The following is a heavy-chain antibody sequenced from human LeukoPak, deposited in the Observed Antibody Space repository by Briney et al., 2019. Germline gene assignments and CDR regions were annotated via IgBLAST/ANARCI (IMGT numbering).Heavy chain of an antibody. J-gene: IGHJ4*02. CDR1: GGSFSGYY. Sequence: SETLSLTCAVYGGSFSGYYWSWIRQPPGKGLEWIGEINHSGSTNYNPSLKSRVTISVDTSKNQFSLKLSSVTAADTAVYYCAREKSSGDYYFDYWGQGTLVTVSS. V-gene: IGHV4-34*01. D-gene: IGHD3-22*01. CDR2: INHSGST. CDR3: AREKSSGDYYFDY.